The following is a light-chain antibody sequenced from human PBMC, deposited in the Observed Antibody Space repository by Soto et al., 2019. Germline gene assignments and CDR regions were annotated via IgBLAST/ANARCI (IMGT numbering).Light chain of an antibody. J-gene: IGLJ2*01. CDR3: SSYTSRVV. Sequence: QSALTQPASVSGSPGQSITISCTGTSSDVGGYNYVSWYQQHPGKAPKLMIYEVSNRPSGVSNRFSGSKSGNTASLTISGHQAADEAGYYCSSYTSRVVFGGGTKLTVL. CDR2: EVS. CDR1: SSDVGGYNY. V-gene: IGLV2-14*01.